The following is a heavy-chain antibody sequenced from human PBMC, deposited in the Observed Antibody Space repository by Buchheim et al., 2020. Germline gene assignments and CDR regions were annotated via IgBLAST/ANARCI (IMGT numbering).Heavy chain of an antibody. CDR2: ISSSGSTI. Sequence: EVQLVDSGGGLVQPGGSLRLSCAASGFTFSSYEMNWVRQAPGKGLEWVSYISSSGSTIYYADSVKGRFTIFRDNAKNSLYLQMNRLRAEDTAVYYCARAYEGVLGPSDYGGQGTL. CDR3: ARAYEGVLGPSDY. J-gene: IGHJ4*02. V-gene: IGHV3-48*03. D-gene: IGHD2/OR15-2a*01. CDR1: GFTFSSYE.